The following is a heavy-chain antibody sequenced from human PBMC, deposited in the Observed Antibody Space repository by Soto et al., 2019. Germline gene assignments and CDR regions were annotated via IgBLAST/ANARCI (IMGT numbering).Heavy chain of an antibody. Sequence: GESLKISCKGSGYSFTSYWIGWVRQMPGKGLEWMGTIYPGDSDTRYSPSFQGQVTISADKSISTAYLQWSSLKASDTAMYYCASRYYYDSSGYYQVDAFDIWGQGTMVTVSS. CDR3: ASRYYYDSSGYYQVDAFDI. D-gene: IGHD3-22*01. CDR1: GYSFTSYW. J-gene: IGHJ3*02. V-gene: IGHV5-51*01. CDR2: IYPGDSDT.